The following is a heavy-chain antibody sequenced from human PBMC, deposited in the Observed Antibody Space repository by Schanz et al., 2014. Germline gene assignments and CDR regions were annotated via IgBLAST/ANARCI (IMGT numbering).Heavy chain of an antibody. CDR3: AKGRMTATNFFDS. Sequence: EVQLVESGGGLVKPGGSLRLSCAASGFTFSSYSMNWVRQAPGKGLEYISSISPSSSYIYYADSVKGRFTISRDNAKNSLYLQMNSLRAEDAAVYYCAKGRMTATNFFDSWGQGTLVTVSS. J-gene: IGHJ4*02. CDR1: GFTFSSYS. D-gene: IGHD1-7*01. V-gene: IGHV3-21*01. CDR2: ISPSSSYI.